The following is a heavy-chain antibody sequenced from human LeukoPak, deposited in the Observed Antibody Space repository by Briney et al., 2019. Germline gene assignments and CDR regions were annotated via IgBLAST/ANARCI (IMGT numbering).Heavy chain of an antibody. V-gene: IGHV4-34*01. D-gene: IGHD3-10*01. CDR1: GGPFSGYF. CDR3: ARRYYYNLGSFPFDF. CDR2: IHNSGTT. Sequence: SEALSLTCAVSGGPFSGYFWSWIRQPPGKGLEWIGEIHNSGTTNYNPSLNSRVTISEDTSKNQFYLNLSSVTAADTAVYYCARRYYYNLGSFPFDFWAQGTLVTVSS. J-gene: IGHJ4*02.